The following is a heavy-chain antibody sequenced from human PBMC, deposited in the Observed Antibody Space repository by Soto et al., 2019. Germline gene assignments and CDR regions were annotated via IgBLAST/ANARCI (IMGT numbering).Heavy chain of an antibody. CDR1: GFTFRDYS. Sequence: EVQLVESGGGLVKPXGSXXLSCAASGFTFRDYSLNWVRQAPGKGLECVSSITSKSTYIYYADSVKGRFTISRDNAKSSLYLQMDSLRADDTAVYFCARSGVAALDSWGQGTLVTVSS. D-gene: IGHD2-8*01. J-gene: IGHJ5*01. V-gene: IGHV3-21*06. CDR3: ARSGVAALDS. CDR2: ITSKSTYI.